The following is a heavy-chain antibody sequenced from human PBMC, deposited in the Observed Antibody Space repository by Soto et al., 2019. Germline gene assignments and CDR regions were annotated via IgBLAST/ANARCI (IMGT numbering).Heavy chain of an antibody. V-gene: IGHV3-30-3*01. CDR1: GFTFSSYA. CDR3: ARGIENSGSYGYYYYGMDV. Sequence: GGSLRLSCAASGFTFSSYAMHWVRQAPGKGLEWVAVISYDGSNKYYADSVKGRFTISRDNSKNTLYLQMNSLRAEDTAVYYCARGIENSGSYGYYYYGMDVWGQGTTVTVSS. D-gene: IGHD1-26*01. CDR2: ISYDGSNK. J-gene: IGHJ6*02.